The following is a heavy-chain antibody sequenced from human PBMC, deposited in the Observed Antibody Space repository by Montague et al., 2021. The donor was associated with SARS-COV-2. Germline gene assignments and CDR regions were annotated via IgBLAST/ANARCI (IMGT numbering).Heavy chain of an antibody. V-gene: IGHV3-9*01. J-gene: IGHJ4*02. CDR3: AKGRHGSGTYYSDS. D-gene: IGHD3-10*01. CDR1: GFTFDDFA. CDR2: TSLDGGVK. Sequence: SLRLSCAASGFTFDDFAMHWVRQAPGKGLEWVSSTSLDGGVKGYADSVKGRFTISRDNARNSLYLQMNSLRPDDTAFYYCAKGRHGSGTYYSDSWGQGTLVTVSS.